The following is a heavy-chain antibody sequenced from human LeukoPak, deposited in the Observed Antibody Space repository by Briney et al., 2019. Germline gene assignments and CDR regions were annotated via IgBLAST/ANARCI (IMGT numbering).Heavy chain of an antibody. CDR2: ISYDGSNK. V-gene: IGHV3-30-3*01. J-gene: IGHJ4*02. Sequence: GGSLRLSCAASGFTFSSYAMHWVRQAPGKGLEWVAVISYDGSNKYYADSVKGRFTISRDNAKNSLYLQMNSLRAEDTAVYYCARDRNFWSGYSFDYWGQGTLVTVSS. CDR3: ARDRNFWSGYSFDY. CDR1: GFTFSSYA. D-gene: IGHD3-3*01.